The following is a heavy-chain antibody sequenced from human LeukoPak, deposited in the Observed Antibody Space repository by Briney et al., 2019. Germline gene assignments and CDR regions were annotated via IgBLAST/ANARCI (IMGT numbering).Heavy chain of an antibody. CDR2: IYYSGST. D-gene: IGHD4-17*01. Sequence: PSVPLTLTCTLCGHPISSHYWRCIPQPPGKGLEWIGYIYYSGSTNYNSSLKSRVTISVDTSKIQCSLKLSSVTAADTAVYYCAGDGGTTPFDYWGQGTLVTVSS. CDR3: AGDGGTTPFDY. CDR1: GHPISSHY. V-gene: IGHV4-59*11. J-gene: IGHJ4*02.